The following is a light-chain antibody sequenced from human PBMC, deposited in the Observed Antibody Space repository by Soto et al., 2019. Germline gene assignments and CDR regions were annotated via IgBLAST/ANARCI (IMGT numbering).Light chain of an antibody. CDR3: GPYTATSLYV. Sequence: QSVLTQPPSASGSPGQSVTISCTGTKNDIGVYDFVSWYQHHPGKAPRLIIYEVVQRPSGVPARFSGSKSGNTASLTVSGTQDEDEADYYCGPYTATSLYVLGTGTKVT. V-gene: IGLV2-8*01. CDR2: EVV. J-gene: IGLJ1*01. CDR1: KNDIGVYDF.